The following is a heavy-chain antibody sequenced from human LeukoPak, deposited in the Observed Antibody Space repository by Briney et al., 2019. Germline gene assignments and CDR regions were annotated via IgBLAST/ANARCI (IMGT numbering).Heavy chain of an antibody. J-gene: IGHJ5*02. Sequence: GGSLRLSCAASGFTFSSYEMNWVRQAPGKGLEWVSYISSSGSTINYADSVKGRFTISRDNAKNSLYLQMNSLRAEDTAVYYCARGHQYYYGSGSYGGNWFDPWGQGTLVTVSS. D-gene: IGHD3-10*01. CDR3: ARGHQYYYGSGSYGGNWFDP. V-gene: IGHV3-48*03. CDR2: ISSSGSTI. CDR1: GFTFSSYE.